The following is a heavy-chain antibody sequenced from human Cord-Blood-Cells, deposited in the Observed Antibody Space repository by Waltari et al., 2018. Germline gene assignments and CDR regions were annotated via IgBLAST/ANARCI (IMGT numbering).Heavy chain of an antibody. D-gene: IGHD3-10*01. Sequence: QVQLVQSGAEVKKPGSSVKVSCKAAGGTFSSYAISWVRPPPGQGLEWRGGIIPIFGTATYEQKFQGRVTITADKSTSTAYMALSSLRSVDTAVYYCASSNYYGSGSYYNLFDYWGQGTLVTVSS. CDR3: ASSNYYGSGSYYNLFDY. CDR2: IIPIFGTA. V-gene: IGHV1-69*06. CDR1: GGTFSSYA. J-gene: IGHJ4*02.